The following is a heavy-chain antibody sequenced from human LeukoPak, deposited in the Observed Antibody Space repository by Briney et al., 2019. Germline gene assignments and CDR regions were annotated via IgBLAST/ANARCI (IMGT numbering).Heavy chain of an antibody. CDR1: GYTFTDYY. Sequence: ASVKVSCKASGYTFTDYYIQWVRQAPGQGLEWMGRINPNSGATTYAQQFQGRVTITADESTSTAYMELSSLRSEDTAVCYCARDRYYGSGSYYRWFDPWGQGTLVTVSS. CDR2: INPNSGAT. V-gene: IGHV1-2*02. J-gene: IGHJ5*02. D-gene: IGHD3-10*01. CDR3: ARDRYYGSGSYYRWFDP.